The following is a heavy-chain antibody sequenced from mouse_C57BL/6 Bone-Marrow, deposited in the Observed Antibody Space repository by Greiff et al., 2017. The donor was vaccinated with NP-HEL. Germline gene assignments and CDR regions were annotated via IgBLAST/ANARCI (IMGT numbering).Heavy chain of an antibody. CDR3: GSRYYGRLYYFDY. Sequence: EVKLVESGPVLVKPGPSVKISCKASGFTFTDYYMHWVKQSHGKSLEWIGLVYPYNGGTSYNQKFKGKATLTVDTSSSTAYMELNSLTSEDSAVYYCGSRYYGRLYYFDYWGQGTTLTVSS. J-gene: IGHJ2*01. D-gene: IGHD1-1*01. CDR2: VYPYNGGT. V-gene: IGHV1-36*01. CDR1: GFTFTDYY.